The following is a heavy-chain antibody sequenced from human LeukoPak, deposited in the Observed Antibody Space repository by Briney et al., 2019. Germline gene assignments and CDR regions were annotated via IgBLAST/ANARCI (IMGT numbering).Heavy chain of an antibody. CDR2: INPSGGST. D-gene: IGHD3-9*01. CDR1: GYTFTRYY. J-gene: IGHJ4*02. V-gene: IGHV1-46*03. CDR3: ARANYDILTGLKRPFDS. Sequence: GASVKVSCKASGYTFTRYYIHWVRQAPGQGPEWMGMINPSGGSTTYAQNFQGRATMTRDTSTSTVYMELSSLRSDDTAVYYCARANYDILTGLKRPFDSWGQGTLVTVSS.